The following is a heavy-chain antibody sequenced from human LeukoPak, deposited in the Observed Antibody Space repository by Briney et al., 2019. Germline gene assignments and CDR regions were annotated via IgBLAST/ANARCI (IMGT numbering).Heavy chain of an antibody. Sequence: SETLSLTCSVSGGSISSSSYFWGWIRQPPGKGLEWIGSIYYSGSTYSNPSLKSRVTISVDTSKSQFSLKLSSVTAADTAVYYCARDGYTYGSFDYWGQGTLVTVSS. J-gene: IGHJ4*02. CDR2: IYYSGST. V-gene: IGHV4-39*01. CDR3: ARDGYTYGSFDY. D-gene: IGHD5-18*01. CDR1: GGSISSSSYF.